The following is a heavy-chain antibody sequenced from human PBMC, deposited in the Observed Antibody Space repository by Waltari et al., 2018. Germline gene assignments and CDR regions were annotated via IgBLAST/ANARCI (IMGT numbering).Heavy chain of an antibody. D-gene: IGHD3-10*01. CDR3: ARGPGRESREAFDY. V-gene: IGHV4-4*07. J-gene: IGHJ4*02. CDR2: IYSGGST. CDR1: GGSISGSY. Sequence: QVQLQESGPGLVKPSETLSLTCTVSGGSISGSYWSWIRQPAGKGLEWIGRIYSGGSTDYNPALKSRTPMSVDTSKNQFSLKLSSVTAADTAVYYCARGPGRESREAFDYWGQGTLVTVSS.